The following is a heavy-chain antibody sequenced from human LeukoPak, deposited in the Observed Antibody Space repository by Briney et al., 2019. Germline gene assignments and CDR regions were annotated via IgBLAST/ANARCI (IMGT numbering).Heavy chain of an antibody. CDR1: GGSFSGYY. J-gene: IGHJ4*02. CDR2: INHSGST. Sequence: SETLSLTCAVYGGSFSGYYWSWIRQPPGKGLEWIGEINHSGSTNYNPSLKSRVTISVDTSKNQFSLKLSSMTAADTAVYYCARTYDNGDYGAGEFDYWGQGTRVTVSS. V-gene: IGHV4-34*01. D-gene: IGHD4-17*01. CDR3: ARTYDNGDYGAGEFDY.